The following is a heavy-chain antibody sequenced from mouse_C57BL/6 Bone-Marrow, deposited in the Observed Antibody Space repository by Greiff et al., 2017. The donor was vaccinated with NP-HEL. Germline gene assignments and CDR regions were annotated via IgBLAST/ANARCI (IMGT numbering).Heavy chain of an antibody. CDR3: ASRIYYDYEGFAY. CDR1: GYTFTSYW. J-gene: IGHJ3*01. CDR2: IDPSDCYT. Sequence: QVQLKQPGAELVKPGASVKLSCKASGYTFTSYWMPWVKQRPGQGLEWIGDIDPSDCYTNYNQKFKGKATLTVDTSSSTAYMQLSSLTSEDSAVYYCASRIYYDYEGFAYWGQGTLVTVSA. V-gene: IGHV1-50*01. D-gene: IGHD2-4*01.